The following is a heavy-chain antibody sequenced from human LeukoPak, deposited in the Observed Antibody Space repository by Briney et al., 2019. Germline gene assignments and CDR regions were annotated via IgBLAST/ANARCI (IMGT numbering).Heavy chain of an antibody. CDR1: GGSISSDGYY. CDR2: IYYTGSP. CDR3: ARDAGRGDIPMAFFY. V-gene: IGHV4-31*03. Sequence: SETLSLTCTVSGGSISSDGYYWSWIRQHPGKGLEWIGYIYYTGSPYYNPSLKSRVTISVDTSENQLSLKLTSVTAADTAMYYCARDAGRGDIPMAFFYWGQGTLVTVSS. J-gene: IGHJ4*02. D-gene: IGHD5-18*01.